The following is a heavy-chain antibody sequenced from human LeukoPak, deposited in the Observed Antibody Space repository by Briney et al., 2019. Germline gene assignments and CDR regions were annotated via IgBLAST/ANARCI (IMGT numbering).Heavy chain of an antibody. CDR3: ARVGVGATTGMDV. CDR1: GYTFSTYS. V-gene: IGHV5-51*01. CDR2: IFPGGCDA. J-gene: IGHJ6*02. Sequence: GESLKISCTASGYTFSTYSITWVRQMPGKGLELMGVIFPGGCDARYSPSFPGRLTMSVDKSDSTAYLQWSSLKASDTAMYYCARVGVGATTGMDVWGQGTTVTVSS. D-gene: IGHD1-26*01.